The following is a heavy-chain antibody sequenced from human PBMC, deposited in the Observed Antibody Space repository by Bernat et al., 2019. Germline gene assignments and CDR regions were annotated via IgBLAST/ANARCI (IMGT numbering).Heavy chain of an antibody. CDR2: IYYSGST. Sequence: QVQLQESGPGLVKPSETLSLTCTVSGGSISSYYWSWIRQPPGKGLEWIGYIYYSGSTNYNPSLKSRVTISVDTSKNQFSLKLSSVTAADTAVYYCARGDYDLMGYYYMDVWGKGTTVTVSS. V-gene: IGHV4-59*01. CDR1: GGSISSYY. J-gene: IGHJ6*03. D-gene: IGHD3-16*01. CDR3: ARGDYDLMGYYYMDV.